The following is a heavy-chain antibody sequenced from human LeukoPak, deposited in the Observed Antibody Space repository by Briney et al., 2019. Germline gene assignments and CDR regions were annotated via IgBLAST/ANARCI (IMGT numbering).Heavy chain of an antibody. V-gene: IGHV3-30-3*01. Sequence: GGSLRLSCAASGFTFSSYAMHWVRQAPGKGLEWVAVISYDGSNKYYADSVKGRFTISRDNSKNTLYLQMNSLRAEDTAVYYCARESDYYDGSAPMGYWGQGTLVTVSS. CDR2: ISYDGSNK. D-gene: IGHD3-22*01. CDR3: ARESDYYDGSAPMGY. CDR1: GFTFSSYA. J-gene: IGHJ4*02.